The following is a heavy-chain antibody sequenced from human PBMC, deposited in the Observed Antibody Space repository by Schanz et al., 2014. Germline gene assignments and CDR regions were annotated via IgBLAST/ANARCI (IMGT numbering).Heavy chain of an antibody. V-gene: IGHV3-11*05. Sequence: PGGSLRLSCAASGFTFSDYYMSWIRQAPGKGLERVSYISGTTTYTNYADSVKGRFTISRDNAKNSLYLQMNSLRAEDTAVYYCAREQIMAAAGLVDYWGHGTLVTVSS. CDR3: AREQIMAAAGLVDY. J-gene: IGHJ4*01. D-gene: IGHD6-13*01. CDR2: ISGTTTYT. CDR1: GFTFSDYY.